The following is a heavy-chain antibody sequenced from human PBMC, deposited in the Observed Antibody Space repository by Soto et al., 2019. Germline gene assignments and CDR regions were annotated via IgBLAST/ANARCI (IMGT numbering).Heavy chain of an antibody. CDR1: GDSISTFS. CDR2: IYYTGRA. Sequence: SETPLVTFTVSGDSISTFSWSWFRQPPVKGLEWIGYIYYTGRANYNPSLKSRVTMSLDTSKKQFSLKLTSVNAADTAVYYCARQRGNYFDYWGQGMLVPVYS. CDR3: ARQRGNYFDY. V-gene: IGHV4-59*01. J-gene: IGHJ4*02. D-gene: IGHD3-10*01.